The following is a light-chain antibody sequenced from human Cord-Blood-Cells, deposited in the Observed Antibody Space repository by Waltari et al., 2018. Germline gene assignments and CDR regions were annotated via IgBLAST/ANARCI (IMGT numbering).Light chain of an antibody. Sequence: DVVTNQSPDSLCVSLGERAPITCKSSRSVLYSSNNKDYLAWYQQKPGQPPKLLIYWASTRESGVPDRFSGSGSGTDFTLTISSLQAEDVAVYYCQQYYSTPRTFGQGTKVEIK. CDR1: RSVLYSSNNKDY. J-gene: IGKJ1*01. CDR3: QQYYSTPRT. V-gene: IGKV4-1*01. CDR2: WAS.